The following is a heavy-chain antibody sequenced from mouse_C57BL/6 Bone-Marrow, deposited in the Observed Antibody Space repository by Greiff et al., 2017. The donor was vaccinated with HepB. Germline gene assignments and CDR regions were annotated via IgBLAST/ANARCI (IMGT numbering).Heavy chain of an antibody. V-gene: IGHV14-2*01. J-gene: IGHJ4*01. CDR1: GFNIKDYY. Sequence: VHVKQSGAELVKPGASVKLSCTASGFNIKDYYMHWVKQRTEQGLEWIGRIDPEDGETKYAPKFQGKATITADTSSNTAYLQLSSLTSEDTAVYYCAHYYGSSYGAMDYWGQGTSVTVSS. CDR2: IDPEDGET. D-gene: IGHD1-1*01. CDR3: AHYYGSSYGAMDY.